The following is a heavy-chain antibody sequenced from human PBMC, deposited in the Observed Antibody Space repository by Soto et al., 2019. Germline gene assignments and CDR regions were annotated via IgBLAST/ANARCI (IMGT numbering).Heavy chain of an antibody. Sequence: ESGGGVVQPGRSLRLSCAASGFTFSSYGMHWVRQAQGKGLEWVAVISYDGSNKYYADSVKGRFTISRDNSKNTLYLQMNSLRAEDTAVYYCAKDRSITMVRGAFDYWGQGTLVTVSS. CDR2: ISYDGSNK. CDR3: AKDRSITMVRGAFDY. CDR1: GFTFSSYG. V-gene: IGHV3-30*18. J-gene: IGHJ4*02. D-gene: IGHD3-10*01.